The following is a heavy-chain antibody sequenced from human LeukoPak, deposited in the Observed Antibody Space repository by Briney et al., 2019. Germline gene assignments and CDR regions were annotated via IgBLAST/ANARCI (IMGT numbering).Heavy chain of an antibody. D-gene: IGHD6-19*01. CDR2: INHSGST. CDR1: GGSFSGYY. V-gene: IGHV4-34*01. J-gene: IGHJ4*02. CDR3: AVSSGWYRYYFDY. Sequence: SEALSLTCPVYGGSFSGYYWSWIRQPPGKGLEWIGEINHSGSTNYNPSLKSRVTISVDTSKNQFSLKLSSVTAADTAVYYCAVSSGWYRYYFDYWGQGTLVTVSS.